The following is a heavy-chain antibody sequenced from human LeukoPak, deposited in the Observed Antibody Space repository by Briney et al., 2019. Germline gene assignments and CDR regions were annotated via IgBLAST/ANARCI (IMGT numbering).Heavy chain of an antibody. Sequence: SETLSLTCTLSGGSISSSSYYWGWIRQPPGKGLEWIGSIYYSGSTYYNPSLKSRVTISVDTSKNQFSLKLSSVTAADTAVYYCARDAELYSYGYNWYFDLWGRGTLVTVSS. CDR1: GGSISSSSYY. CDR2: IYYSGST. V-gene: IGHV4-39*07. CDR3: ARDAELYSYGYNWYFDL. D-gene: IGHD5-18*01. J-gene: IGHJ2*01.